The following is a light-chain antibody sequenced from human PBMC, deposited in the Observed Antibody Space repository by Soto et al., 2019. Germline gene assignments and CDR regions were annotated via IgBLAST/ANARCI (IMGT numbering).Light chain of an antibody. CDR3: SSYAGRNDFGV. CDR2: EVD. Sequence: QSALTQPPSASGSPGQSVTISCTGTSSDVGANNYVSWYQQHPGQAPRLIIHEVDKRPSGVPDRFSGSKSGNTASLTVSGLQTEDEAVYYCSSYAGRNDFGVFGGGTKVTVL. CDR1: SSDVGANNY. J-gene: IGLJ3*02. V-gene: IGLV2-8*01.